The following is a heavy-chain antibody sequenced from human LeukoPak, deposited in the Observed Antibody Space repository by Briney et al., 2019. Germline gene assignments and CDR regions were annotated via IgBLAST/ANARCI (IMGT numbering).Heavy chain of an antibody. J-gene: IGHJ6*03. CDR3: ARGRLKVRGASYYMDV. D-gene: IGHD3-10*01. Sequence: ASVKVSCKASGYTFTSYDINWVRQATGQGLEWMGWMNPNSGNTGYAQKFQGRVTMTRNTSISTAYMELSSLRSEDTAVYYCARGRLKVRGASYYMDVWGKGTTVTVSS. CDR1: GYTFTSYD. V-gene: IGHV1-8*01. CDR2: MNPNSGNT.